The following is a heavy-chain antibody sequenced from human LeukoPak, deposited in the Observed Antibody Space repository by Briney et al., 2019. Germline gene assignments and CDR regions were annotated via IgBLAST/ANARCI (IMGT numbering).Heavy chain of an antibody. J-gene: IGHJ6*03. CDR3: ATITIFDYYMDV. Sequence: SETLSLTCTVSGGSISSSSYYWGWIRQPPGKGLEWIGSIYYSGSTYYNPSLKSRVTISVDTSKNQFSLKLSSVTAADTAVYYCATITIFDYYMDVWGKGTTVTVSS. D-gene: IGHD3-3*01. V-gene: IGHV4-39*01. CDR2: IYYSGST. CDR1: GGSISSSSYY.